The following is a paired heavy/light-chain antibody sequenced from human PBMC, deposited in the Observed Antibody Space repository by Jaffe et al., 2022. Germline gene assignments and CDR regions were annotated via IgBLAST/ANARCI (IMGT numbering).Light chain of an antibody. CDR3: MQGIYLPRT. J-gene: IGKJ1*01. CDR1: QSLLHGDGRTY. V-gene: IGKV2-29*02. Sequence: DVVMTQTPLSLSVTPGQPASISCKSSQSLLHGDGRTYLYWYLQKPGQSPQLLIYEVSSRFSGVPDRFSGSGSGTDFTLKISRVEAEDVGVYYCMQGIYLPRTFGQGTKVEIK. CDR2: EVS.
Heavy chain of an antibody. D-gene: IGHD3-10*01. CDR2: VRSKPYGGTT. CDR3: TREGVRVVTPERTFDI. Sequence: EVQLVESGGGLVQPGRSLRLSCTASGFTFGDYAMSWVRQAPGKGLDWVGFVRSKPYGGTTEYAASVKGRFTISRDDSKSIAYLQMNSLKTEDTAVYYCTREGVRVVTPERTFDIWGQGTMVTVSS. V-gene: IGHV3-49*04. J-gene: IGHJ3*02. CDR1: GFTFGDYA.